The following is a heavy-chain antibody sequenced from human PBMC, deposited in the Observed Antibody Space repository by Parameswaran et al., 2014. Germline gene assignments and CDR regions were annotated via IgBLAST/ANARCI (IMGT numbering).Heavy chain of an antibody. CDR2: TYYRSKWYN. CDR3: ARVVVATIDY. Sequence: ISVARWIRQSPSRGLEWLGRTYYRSKWYNDYAVSVKSRITINPDTSKNQFSLQLNSVTPEDTAVYYCARVVVATIDYWGQGTLVTVSS. CDR1: ISVA. J-gene: IGHJ4*02. D-gene: IGHD5-12*01. V-gene: IGHV6-1*01.